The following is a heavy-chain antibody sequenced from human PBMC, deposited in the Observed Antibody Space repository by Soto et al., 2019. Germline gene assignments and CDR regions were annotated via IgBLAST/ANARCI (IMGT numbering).Heavy chain of an antibody. Sequence: QITLKESGPTLVKPTQTLTLTCTFSGFSLSTSRVGVGWIRQPPGKALEWLALIYWDDDKRYSPSLKSRLTKPXHXXKNQVVLTTTNRDPLDTATYYCARPSGSGYYLFDYWGQGTLVTVSS. CDR3: ARPSGSGYYLFDY. J-gene: IGHJ4*02. CDR2: IYWDDDK. V-gene: IGHV2-5*02. CDR1: GFSLSTSRVG. D-gene: IGHD3-22*01.